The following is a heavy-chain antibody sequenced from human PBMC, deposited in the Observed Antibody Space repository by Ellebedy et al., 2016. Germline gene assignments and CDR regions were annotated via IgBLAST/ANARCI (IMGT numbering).Heavy chain of an antibody. J-gene: IGHJ4*02. D-gene: IGHD5-12*01. CDR1: GFIFRSYW. CDR3: ARDRGEYSGSTDY. Sequence: GASLKISXAASGFIFRSYWMHWVRQVPGKGLVYVSRINSDGSSTGYADFAKGRFTISRDNAKNTLYLQMNSLRVEDTAVYYCARDRGEYSGSTDYWGQGTLVTVSS. V-gene: IGHV3-74*01. CDR2: INSDGSST.